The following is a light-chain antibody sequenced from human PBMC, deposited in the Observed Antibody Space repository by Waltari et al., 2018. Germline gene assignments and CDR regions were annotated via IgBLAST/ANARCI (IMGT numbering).Light chain of an antibody. CDR2: GVS. J-gene: IGKJ4*01. CDR1: QSVSKY. CDR3: QQYGASPLT. V-gene: IGKV3-20*01. Sequence: EIAVTQSPATLSLSPGERGTLSCRASQSVSKYIAWYQQKPGQAPRLLIYGVSNRATGIPDRFSGSGSGTDFTLTIDRLEPEDCSVYYCQQYGASPLTFGGGTKVEIK.